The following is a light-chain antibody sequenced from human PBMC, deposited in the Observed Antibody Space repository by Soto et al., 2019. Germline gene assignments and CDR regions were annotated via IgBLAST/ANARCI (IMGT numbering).Light chain of an antibody. CDR2: EVS. CDR1: SSDVGGYNY. V-gene: IGLV2-14*03. CDR3: SSFVAGNNYWV. Sequence: QSALTQPASVSGSPGQSITISCTGTSSDVGGYNYISWFQQHPGKAPKLKIYEVSNRPSGVSNRFSGSKSGYTASLTISDLEAEDDADYYCSSFVAGNNYWVFGGGTKLTVL. J-gene: IGLJ3*02.